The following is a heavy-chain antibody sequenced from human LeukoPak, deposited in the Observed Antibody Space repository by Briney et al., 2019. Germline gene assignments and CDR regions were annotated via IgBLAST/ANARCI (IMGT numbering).Heavy chain of an antibody. CDR3: ARAEGTAPSVFYYYYMDV. CDR2: INHSGST. D-gene: IGHD2-8*01. J-gene: IGHJ6*03. CDR1: GGSFIGYY. Sequence: SETLSLTCAVYGGSFIGYYWSWIRQPPGKGLEWIGEINHSGSTNYNPSLKSRVTISVDTSKNQFSLKLSSVTAADTAVYYCARAEGTAPSVFYYYYMDVWGKGTTVTVSS. V-gene: IGHV4-34*01.